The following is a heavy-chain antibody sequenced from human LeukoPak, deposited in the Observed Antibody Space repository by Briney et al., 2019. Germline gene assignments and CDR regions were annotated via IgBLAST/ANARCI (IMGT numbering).Heavy chain of an antibody. V-gene: IGHV4-34*01. J-gene: IGHJ4*02. D-gene: IGHD3-9*01. CDR2: INHSGST. Sequence: KPSETLSLTCAVYGGSFSGYYWSWIRQPPGKGLEWIGEINHSGSTNYNPSLKSRVTISVDTSKNQLSLKLSSVTAADTAVYYCARERRYFDWLLFDYWGQGTLVTVSS. CDR1: GGSFSGYY. CDR3: ARERRYFDWLLFDY.